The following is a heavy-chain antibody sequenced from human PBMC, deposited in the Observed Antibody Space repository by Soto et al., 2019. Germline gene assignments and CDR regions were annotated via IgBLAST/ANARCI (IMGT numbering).Heavy chain of an antibody. CDR1: GGSISSSSYY. Sequence: QLQLQESGPGLVKPSETLSLTCTVSGGSISSSSYYWGWIRQPPGKWLEWIGSIYYSGSTYYNPSLKSRVTISVDTSKNQFSLKLSSVTAADTAVYYCAINYGDYVTRLDLWGRGTLVTVSS. CDR3: AINYGDYVTRLDL. J-gene: IGHJ2*01. V-gene: IGHV4-39*01. D-gene: IGHD4-17*01. CDR2: IYYSGST.